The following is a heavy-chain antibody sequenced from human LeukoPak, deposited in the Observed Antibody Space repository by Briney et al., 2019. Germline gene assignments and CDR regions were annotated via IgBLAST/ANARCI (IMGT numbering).Heavy chain of an antibody. V-gene: IGHV3-30*04. CDR3: ARSLSGYGLDY. CDR2: ISYDGSNK. CDR1: GFTFSSYA. J-gene: IGHJ4*02. D-gene: IGHD5-12*01. Sequence: PGRSLRLSCAASGFTFSSYAMHWVRQAPGKGLEWVAVISYDGSNKYYADSVKGRFTISRDNSKSTLYLQMNSLRAEDTAVYYCARSLSGYGLDYWGQGTLVTVSS.